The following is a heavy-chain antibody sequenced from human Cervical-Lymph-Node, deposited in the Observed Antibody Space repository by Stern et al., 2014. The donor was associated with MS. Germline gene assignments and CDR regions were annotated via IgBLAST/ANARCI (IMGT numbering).Heavy chain of an antibody. CDR3: ARHVQGFDY. J-gene: IGHJ4*02. CDR2: IYPYASDT. CDR1: GYSFTIYY. V-gene: IGHV5-51*01. Sequence: VQLVQSGAEVKKPGESLKISCKLSGYSFTIYYIAWVRQMPGKGLECMGVIYPYASDTTYSPSFQGQVPISAYKSITPAYLQWSSLRASDTAMYYCARHVQGFDYWGQGTLVTVSS.